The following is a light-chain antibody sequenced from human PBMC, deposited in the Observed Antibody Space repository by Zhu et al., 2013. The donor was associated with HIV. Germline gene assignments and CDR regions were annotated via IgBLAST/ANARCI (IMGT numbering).Light chain of an antibody. CDR1: QSVSSSY. CDR3: QQYGTLPKT. Sequence: IVLTQSPGTLSLSPGERATLSCRASQSVSSSYLAWYQQKRGQAPRLLIYGASSRATGIPHRFSGRGSGTDFTLTISRLEPEDFAVYYCQQYGTLPKTFGQGTKVEIK. CDR2: GAS. J-gene: IGKJ1*01. V-gene: IGKV3-20*01.